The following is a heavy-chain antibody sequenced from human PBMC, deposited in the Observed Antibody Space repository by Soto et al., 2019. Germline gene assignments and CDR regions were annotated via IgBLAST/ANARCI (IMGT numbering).Heavy chain of an antibody. V-gene: IGHV4-59*08. CDR2: IYYSGST. CDR1: GGSISSYY. J-gene: IGHJ5*02. Sequence: SETLSLTCTVSGGSISSYYWSWIRQPPGKGLEWIGCIYYSGSTNYNPSLKSRVTISVDTSKNQFSLKLSSVTAADTAVYYCARTSIAAAVYNWFDPWGQGTLVTVSS. D-gene: IGHD6-13*01. CDR3: ARTSIAAAVYNWFDP.